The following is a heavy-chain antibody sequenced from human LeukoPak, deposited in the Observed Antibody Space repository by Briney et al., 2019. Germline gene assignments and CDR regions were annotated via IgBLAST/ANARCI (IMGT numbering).Heavy chain of an antibody. CDR3: AHSTDYYDILTGYYMWYFDY. V-gene: IGHV2-5*02. D-gene: IGHD3-9*01. CDR1: GFSLSTSGVG. Sequence: SGPTLVNPTQTLTLTCTFSGFSLSTSGVGVGWIRQPPGKALEWLALIYWDDDKRYCPSLNSRLTITKDTPKNQVVLTMTNMDPVDTATYYCAHSTDYYDILTGYYMWYFDYWGQGTLVTVSS. CDR2: IYWDDDK. J-gene: IGHJ4*02.